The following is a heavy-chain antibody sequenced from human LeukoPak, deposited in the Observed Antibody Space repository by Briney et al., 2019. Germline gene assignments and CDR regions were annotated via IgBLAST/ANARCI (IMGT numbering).Heavy chain of an antibody. Sequence: GGSLRLSCAASGFSFSSHWISWVRRAPGKGLEWVANIRPDGSAQYYVDSVKGRFTISRDNAKNSLFLHMNSLRAEDTALYYCAKWGYISGYYYDFWGQGTLVTVSS. CDR2: IRPDGSAQ. CDR1: GFSFSSHW. J-gene: IGHJ4*02. D-gene: IGHD6-19*01. V-gene: IGHV3-7*03. CDR3: AKWGYISGYYYDF.